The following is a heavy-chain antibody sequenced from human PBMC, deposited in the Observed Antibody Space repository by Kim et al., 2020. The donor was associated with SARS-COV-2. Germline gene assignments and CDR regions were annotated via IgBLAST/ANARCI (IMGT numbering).Heavy chain of an antibody. CDR3: ARAQGSLVVPADY. CDR1: GYTFTGYY. D-gene: IGHD2-2*01. Sequence: ASVKVSCKASGYTFTGYYMHWVRQAPGQGLEWMGWINPNSGGTNYAQKFQGRVTMTRDTSISTAYMELSRLRSDDTAVYYCARAQGSLVVPADYWGQGTLVTVSS. J-gene: IGHJ4*02. CDR2: INPNSGGT. V-gene: IGHV1-2*02.